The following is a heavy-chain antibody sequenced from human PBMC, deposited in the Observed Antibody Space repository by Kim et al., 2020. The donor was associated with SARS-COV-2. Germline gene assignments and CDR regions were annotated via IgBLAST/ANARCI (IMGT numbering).Heavy chain of an antibody. V-gene: IGHV4-31*02. J-gene: IGHJ4*02. Sequence: STYYTPSLKSRVTRSVDTSKNQFSLKLSSVTAADTAVYYCARGESSIFDYWGQGTLVTVSS. D-gene: IGHD3-22*01. CDR3: ARGESSIFDY. CDR2: ST.